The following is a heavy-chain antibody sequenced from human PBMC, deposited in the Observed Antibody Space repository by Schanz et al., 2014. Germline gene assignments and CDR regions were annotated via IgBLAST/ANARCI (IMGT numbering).Heavy chain of an antibody. Sequence: QVQLVQSGAEVKKPGSSVKVSCKASGGTFSTYTISWVRQAPGQGLEWMGRIIPILGIANYAQKFQGRVTMTADKSTFTAYMDVSSLRSEDTAVYYCASSGAGYSSSWDFDYWGQGTLVTGSS. J-gene: IGHJ4*02. D-gene: IGHD6-13*01. CDR3: ASSGAGYSSSWDFDY. CDR1: GGTFSTYT. CDR2: IIPILGIA. V-gene: IGHV1-69*02.